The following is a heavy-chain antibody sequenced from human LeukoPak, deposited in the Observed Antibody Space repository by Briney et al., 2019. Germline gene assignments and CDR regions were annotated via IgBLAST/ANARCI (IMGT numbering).Heavy chain of an antibody. CDR3: ARERYSSSWHDY. CDR2: IYTSGST. J-gene: IGHJ4*02. CDR1: GGSISSYY. D-gene: IGHD6-13*01. Sequence: SETLSLTCTGSGGSISSYYWSWIRQPAGKGLEWIGRIYTSGSTNYNPSLKSRVTMSVDTSKDQFSLRLSSVTAADTAVYYCARERYSSSWHDYWGQGTLVTVSS. V-gene: IGHV4-4*07.